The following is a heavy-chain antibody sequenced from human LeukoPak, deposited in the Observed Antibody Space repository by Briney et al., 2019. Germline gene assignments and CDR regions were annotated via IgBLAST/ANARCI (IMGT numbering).Heavy chain of an antibody. CDR2: IIPVFGTA. J-gene: IGHJ5*02. D-gene: IGHD3-10*01. CDR3: ARGYYYGSESYWHTKWFDP. V-gene: IGHV1-69*05. CDR1: GGTSNSHV. Sequence: GASVKVSCKASGGTSNSHVISWLRQPPGRGREWMGGIIPVFGTASYAEKFQGRVTITTDESTTTAYMEMSSLTSEDTAVYYCARGYYYGSESYWHTKWFDPWGQGTLVTVSS.